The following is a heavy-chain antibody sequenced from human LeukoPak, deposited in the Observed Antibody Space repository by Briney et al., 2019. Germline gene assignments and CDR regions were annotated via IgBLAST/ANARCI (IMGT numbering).Heavy chain of an antibody. J-gene: IGHJ3*02. CDR3: ARDKYSGNDAFDI. CDR2: IIPIFGTA. CDR1: GGTFSSYA. V-gene: IGHV1-69*05. Sequence: ASVKVSCKASGGTFSSYAISWVRQAPGQGLEWMGRIIPIFGTANYAQKFQGRVTITTDESTSTAYMELSRLRSDDTAVYYCARDKYSGNDAFDIWGQGTMVTVSS. D-gene: IGHD1-26*01.